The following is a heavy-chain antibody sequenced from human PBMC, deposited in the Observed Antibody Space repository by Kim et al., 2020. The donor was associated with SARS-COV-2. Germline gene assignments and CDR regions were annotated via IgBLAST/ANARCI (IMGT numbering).Heavy chain of an antibody. CDR2: IIPILGIA. V-gene: IGHV1-69*04. Sequence: SVKVSCKSSGGTFSSYAISWVRQAPGQGLEWMGRIIPILGIANYAQKFQGRVTITADKSTSTAYMELSSLRSEDTAVYYCARAPETVTTSYYYYGMDVWGQGTTVTVSS. CDR3: ARAPETVTTSYYYYGMDV. D-gene: IGHD4-17*01. J-gene: IGHJ6*02. CDR1: GGTFSSYA.